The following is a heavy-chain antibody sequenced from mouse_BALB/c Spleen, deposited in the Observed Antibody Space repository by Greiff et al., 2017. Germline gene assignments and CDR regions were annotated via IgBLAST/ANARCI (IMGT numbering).Heavy chain of an antibody. CDR3: ARGHMITRDYYAMDY. CDR2: INPYNGAT. V-gene: IGHV1-26*01. J-gene: IGHJ4*01. D-gene: IGHD2-4*01. Sequence: EVQLQQSGPELVKPGASVKISCKASGYSFTGYYMHWVKQSHVKSLEWIGRINPYNGATSYNQNFKDKASLTVDKSSSTAYMELHSLTSEDSAVYYCARGHMITRDYYAMDYWGQGTSVTVSS. CDR1: GYSFTGYY.